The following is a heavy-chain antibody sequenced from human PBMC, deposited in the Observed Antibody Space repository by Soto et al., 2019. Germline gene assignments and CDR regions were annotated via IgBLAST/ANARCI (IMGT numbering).Heavy chain of an antibody. J-gene: IGHJ4*02. CDR2: IKTRTDGGTT. D-gene: IGHD5-18*01. Sequence: EVQLVESGGGLVKPGGSLRLSYAASGFTFSNAWISWVRQAPGKGLEWVGRIKTRTDGGTTDYAAPVKGRFTISRDDSKNTLFRQMNSLKTEDTAVYYCTTGTAVAIYNFDYWGQGTLVTVSS. V-gene: IGHV3-15*01. CDR3: TTGTAVAIYNFDY. CDR1: GFTFSNAW.